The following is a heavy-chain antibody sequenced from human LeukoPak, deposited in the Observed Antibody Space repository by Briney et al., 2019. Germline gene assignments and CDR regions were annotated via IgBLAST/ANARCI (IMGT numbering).Heavy chain of an antibody. CDR3: ARDGRAVAGNGGVDAFDI. V-gene: IGHV4-39*02. CDR1: GGSISSSSYY. Sequence: SETLSLTCTVSGGSISSSSYYWGWIRQPPGKGLEWIGSIYYSGSTYYNPSPKSRVTISVDTSKNQFSLKLSSVTAADTAVYYCARDGRAVAGNGGVDAFDIWGQGTMVTVSS. J-gene: IGHJ3*02. CDR2: IYYSGST. D-gene: IGHD6-19*01.